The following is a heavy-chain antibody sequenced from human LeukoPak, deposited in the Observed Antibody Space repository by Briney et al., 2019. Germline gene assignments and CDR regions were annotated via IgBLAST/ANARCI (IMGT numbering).Heavy chain of an antibody. J-gene: IGHJ6*02. CDR3: TTDEDWNYARKDV. D-gene: IGHD1-7*01. CDR2: TVSEIDGGTT. Sequence: GGSLRLSCAASGFSVSGDYMSWVRQVPGKGLEWVGQTVSEIDGGTTDYATPVKGRFTISRDDSKSTLYLQMNSLKIEDTAVYYCTTDEDWNYARKDVWGQGATVIVSS. CDR1: GFSVSGDY. V-gene: IGHV3-15*04.